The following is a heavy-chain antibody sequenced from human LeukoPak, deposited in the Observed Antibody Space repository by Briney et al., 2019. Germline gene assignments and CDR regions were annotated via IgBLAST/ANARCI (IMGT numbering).Heavy chain of an antibody. D-gene: IGHD3-22*01. CDR1: GYTFTSYY. CDR3: ARETPYYDSSGYYFRVFDY. V-gene: IGHV1-46*01. J-gene: IGHJ4*02. CDR2: INPSGGST. Sequence: ASVKVSCKASGYTFTSYYMHWVRQAPGQGLEWVGIINPSGGSTSYAQKFQGRVTMTRDTSTSTVYMELSSLRSEDTAVYYCARETPYYDSSGYYFRVFDYWGQGTLVTVSS.